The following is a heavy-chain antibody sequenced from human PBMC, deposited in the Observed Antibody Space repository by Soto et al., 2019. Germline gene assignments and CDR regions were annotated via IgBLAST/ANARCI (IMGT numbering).Heavy chain of an antibody. J-gene: IGHJ5*02. D-gene: IGHD3-10*02. CDR2: IIPILGIA. CDR1: GGTFSSYT. V-gene: IGHV1-69*02. Sequence: QVQLVQSGAEVKKPGSSVKVSCKASGGTFSSYTISWVRQAPGQGLEWMGRIIPILGIANYAQKFQGRVTITADKSTSTAYMELSSLRSEDTAVYYCARGPTMCFNWFDPWGQGTLVTVSS. CDR3: ARGPTMCFNWFDP.